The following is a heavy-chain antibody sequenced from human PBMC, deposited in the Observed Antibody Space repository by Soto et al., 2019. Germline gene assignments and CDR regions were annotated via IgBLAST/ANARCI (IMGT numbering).Heavy chain of an antibody. D-gene: IGHD3-16*01. V-gene: IGHV3-30*18. CDR2: ISYDGGNK. CDR1: GFTFNSFG. CDR3: AKVMITFGGSRYGLDV. J-gene: IGHJ6*02. Sequence: GESLKISCAASGFTFNSFGMHWVRQAPGKGLEWVAFISYDGGNKYYADSVKGRFTISRDNSKNTLFLQMNSLRAEDTAVYYCAKVMITFGGSRYGLDVWGQGTTVTVSS.